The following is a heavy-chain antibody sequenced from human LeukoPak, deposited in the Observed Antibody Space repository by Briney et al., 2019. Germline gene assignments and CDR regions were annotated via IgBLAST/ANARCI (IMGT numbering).Heavy chain of an antibody. V-gene: IGHV3-30-3*01. D-gene: IGHD1-7*01. J-gene: IGHJ4*02. Sequence: TGGSLRLSCAASGFTFNHYAMHWVRQAPGKGLQWVAVISYDGGSEYYADSVKGRFTISRDNSRKTMYLQMNSLRAEDTAVYYCARDRNYNWNSCLDYWGQGTLVTVSS. CDR2: ISYDGGSE. CDR3: ARDRNYNWNSCLDY. CDR1: GFTFNHYA.